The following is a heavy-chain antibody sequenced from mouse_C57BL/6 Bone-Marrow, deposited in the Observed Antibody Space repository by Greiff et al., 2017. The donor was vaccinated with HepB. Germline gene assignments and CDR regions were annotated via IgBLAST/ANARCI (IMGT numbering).Heavy chain of an antibody. Sequence: VQLQQSGPGLVKPSQSLSLTCSVTGYSITSGYYWNWIRQFPGNKLAWMGYISYDGSNNYNPSLKNRISITRDTSKNQFFLKLNSVTTEDTATYYCAGYAMDYWGQGTSVTVSS. J-gene: IGHJ4*01. CDR3: AGYAMDY. V-gene: IGHV3-6*01. CDR2: ISYDGSN. CDR1: GYSITSGYY.